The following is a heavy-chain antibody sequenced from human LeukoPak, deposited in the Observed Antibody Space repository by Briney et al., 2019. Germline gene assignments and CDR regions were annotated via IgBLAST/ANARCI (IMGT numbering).Heavy chain of an antibody. Sequence: PGGSLRLSCTASGFTFSDYAMSWVRQAPGEGLEWVGFVRNKANGGTADYAASVKGRFTISRDDSKTIAYLQMNSLQTEDTAVYYCSRAYSTGWLGINDYWGQGALVTVSS. V-gene: IGHV3-49*04. J-gene: IGHJ4*02. CDR3: SRAYSTGWLGINDY. CDR2: VRNKANGGTA. CDR1: GFTFSDYA. D-gene: IGHD6-19*01.